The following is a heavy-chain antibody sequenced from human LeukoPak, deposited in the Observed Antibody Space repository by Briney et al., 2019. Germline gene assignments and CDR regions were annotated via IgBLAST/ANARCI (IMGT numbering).Heavy chain of an antibody. D-gene: IGHD3-22*01. CDR1: GGSISSYY. J-gene: IGHJ4*02. V-gene: IGHV4-4*07. Sequence: SETLSLTCTVSGGSISSYYWSWIRQPAGKGLEWIGRIYTSGSTNYNPSLKSRVTMPVDTSKNQFSLKLSSVTAADTAVYYCARDYYDSSGYQSGFDYWGQGTLVTVSS. CDR2: IYTSGST. CDR3: ARDYYDSSGYQSGFDY.